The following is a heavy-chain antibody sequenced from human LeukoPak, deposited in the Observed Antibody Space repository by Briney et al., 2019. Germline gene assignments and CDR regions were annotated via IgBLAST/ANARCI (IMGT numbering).Heavy chain of an antibody. CDR3: ARATGLWTPFDY. J-gene: IGHJ4*02. CDR2: LSSDGSNK. CDR1: GFTFSYYA. V-gene: IGHV3-30*04. Sequence: GRSLRLSCAAPGFTFSYYAMHWVRQAPGKGLEWVAVLSSDGSNKYYADSVKGRFSISRDSSKNTLYLQMNSLRAEDTAVYYCARATGLWTPFDYWGQGTLVSVSS. D-gene: IGHD5-18*01.